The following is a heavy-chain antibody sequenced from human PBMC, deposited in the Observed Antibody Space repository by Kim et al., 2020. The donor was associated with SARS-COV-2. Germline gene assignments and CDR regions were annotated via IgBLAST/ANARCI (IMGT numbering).Heavy chain of an antibody. J-gene: IGHJ5*02. CDR2: GRNK. V-gene: IGHV3-33*01. Sequence: GRNKYYADTVKGRFSISRDNSRNTVYLQMNSLSGEDTAAYYCARNLGPDHWGQGTLVTVSS. CDR3: ARNLGPDH.